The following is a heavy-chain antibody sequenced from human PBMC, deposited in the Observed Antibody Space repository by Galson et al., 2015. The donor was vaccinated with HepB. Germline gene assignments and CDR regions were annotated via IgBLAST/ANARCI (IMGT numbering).Heavy chain of an antibody. CDR3: VRMGDLPGYSSC. D-gene: IGHD3-22*01. CDR1: GFTFSGSA. CDR2: IGSKSYNYAT. Sequence: SLRLSCAGSGFTFSGSAMHWVRQASGKGLEWVGRIGSKSYNYATAYTASVKGRFTISRDDSKNTAFLQMNSLRTEDTAVYYCVRMGDLPGYSSCWGQGTLVTVSS. V-gene: IGHV3-73*01. J-gene: IGHJ4*02.